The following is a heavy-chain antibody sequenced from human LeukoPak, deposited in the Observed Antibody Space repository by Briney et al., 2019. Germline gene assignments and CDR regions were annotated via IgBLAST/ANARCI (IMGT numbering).Heavy chain of an antibody. CDR3: ARRQMAVDAFDI. V-gene: IGHV4-39*01. CDR1: GGSITSSTYY. Sequence: SETLSLTCTVSGGSITSSTYYWGWIRQPPEKGLEWIAYIYYSGSTYYNPSLKSRVTISVDTSKNQFSLKLSSVTAADTAVYYCARRQMAVDAFDIWGQGTMVTVSS. CDR2: IYYSGST. J-gene: IGHJ3*02. D-gene: IGHD2-8*01.